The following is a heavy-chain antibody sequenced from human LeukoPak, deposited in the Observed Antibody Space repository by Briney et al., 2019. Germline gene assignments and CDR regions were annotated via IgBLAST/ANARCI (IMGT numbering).Heavy chain of an antibody. D-gene: IGHD5-24*01. CDR3: ASLMMVLEMATAMEAFDI. CDR2: INPSGGST. J-gene: IGHJ3*02. Sequence: GASVKVSCKASGYTFTSYYMHWVRQAPGQGLEWMGIINPSGGSTSYAQKFQGRVTMTRDTSTSTAYMELSSLRSEDTAVYYCASLMMVLEMATAMEAFDIWGQGTMVTVSS. CDR1: GYTFTSYY. V-gene: IGHV1-46*01.